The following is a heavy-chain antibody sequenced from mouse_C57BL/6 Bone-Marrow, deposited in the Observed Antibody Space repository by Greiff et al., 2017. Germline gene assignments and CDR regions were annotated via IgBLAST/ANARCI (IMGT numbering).Heavy chain of an antibody. J-gene: IGHJ4*01. Sequence: EVQGVESGGDLVKPGGSLKLSCAASGFTFSSYGMSWVRQTPDKRLEWVATISSGGSYTYYPDSVKGRFTISRDNAKNTLYLQMGSLKSEDTAMYYCARLHYYGSSYDAMDYWGQGTSVTVSS. D-gene: IGHD1-1*01. CDR1: GFTFSSYG. CDR3: ARLHYYGSSYDAMDY. CDR2: ISSGGSYT. V-gene: IGHV5-6*01.